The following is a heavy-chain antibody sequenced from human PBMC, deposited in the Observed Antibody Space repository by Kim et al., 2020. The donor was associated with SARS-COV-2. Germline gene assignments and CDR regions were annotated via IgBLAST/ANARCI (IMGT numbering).Heavy chain of an antibody. CDR2: INPNSGGT. Sequence: ASVKVSCKASGYTFTGYYMHWVRQAPGQGLEWMGRINPNSGGTNYAQKFQGRVTMTRDTSISTAYMELSRLRSDDTAVYYCAREIYSGYVPYYYYGMDVWGQGTTVTVSS. CDR1: GYTFTGYY. V-gene: IGHV1-2*06. CDR3: AREIYSGYVPYYYYGMDV. J-gene: IGHJ6*02. D-gene: IGHD5-12*01.